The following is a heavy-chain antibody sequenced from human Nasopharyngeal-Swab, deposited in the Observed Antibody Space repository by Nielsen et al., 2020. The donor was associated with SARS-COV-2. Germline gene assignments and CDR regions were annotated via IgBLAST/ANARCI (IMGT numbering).Heavy chain of an antibody. V-gene: IGHV4-31*03. CDR1: ACSIIIGCYS. CDR2: TLYSGST. Sequence: SETLSFTCPVSACSIIIGCYSCSWLRQHPGKGLAWIGFTLYSGSTYYNPSIKSRVTISGDTSKNQFSLKLSSVTAADTAVYYCARERRAQSGRGFGEPWNYYGMDVWGQGTTVTVSS. D-gene: IGHD3-10*01. J-gene: IGHJ6*02. CDR3: ARERRAQSGRGFGEPWNYYGMDV.